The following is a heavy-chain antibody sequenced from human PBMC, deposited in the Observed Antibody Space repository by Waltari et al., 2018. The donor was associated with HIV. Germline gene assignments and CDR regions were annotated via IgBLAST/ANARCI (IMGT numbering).Heavy chain of an antibody. Sequence: QVQLQESGPGLVKSSQTLSLTCTVSGRSISSSNYYWSWIRRPAGKGLEWIGRVFLSGSTNYNPSLKSRISMSIDPSKNQFSLNLRSVTAEDTATYFCARRYCGRACNDFYYFDLWGRGTLVTVSS. J-gene: IGHJ2*01. V-gene: IGHV4-61*02. CDR1: GRSISSSNYY. CDR3: ARRYCGRACNDFYYFDL. D-gene: IGHD2-21*01. CDR2: VFLSGST.